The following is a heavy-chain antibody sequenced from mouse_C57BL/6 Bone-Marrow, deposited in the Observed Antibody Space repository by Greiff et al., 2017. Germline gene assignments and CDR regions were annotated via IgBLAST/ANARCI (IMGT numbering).Heavy chain of an antibody. CDR2: ISYDGSN. J-gene: IGHJ2*01. D-gene: IGHD1-1*01. V-gene: IGHV3-6*01. CDR1: GYSITSGYY. Sequence: VQLKESGPGLVKPSQSLSLTCSVTGYSITSGYYWNWIRQFPGNKLEWMGYISYDGSNNYNPSLKNRISITRDTSKNQFFLKLNSVTTEDTATYYCARCRWVVATRVWYFDYWGQGTTLTVSS. CDR3: ARCRWVVATRVWYFDY.